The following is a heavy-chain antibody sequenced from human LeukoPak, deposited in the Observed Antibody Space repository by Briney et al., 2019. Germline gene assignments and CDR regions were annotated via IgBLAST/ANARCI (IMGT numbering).Heavy chain of an antibody. V-gene: IGHV3-30*18. J-gene: IGHJ4*02. CDR2: ISYDGSNK. CDR1: GFTFSDHY. D-gene: IGHD6-13*01. Sequence: GGSLRLSCAASGFTFSDHYMDWVRQAPGKGLEWVAVISYDGSNKYYADSVKGRFTISGDNSKNTLYLQMNSLRAEDTAVYYCAKIDASSSWYSDYWGQGTLVTVSS. CDR3: AKIDASSSWYSDY.